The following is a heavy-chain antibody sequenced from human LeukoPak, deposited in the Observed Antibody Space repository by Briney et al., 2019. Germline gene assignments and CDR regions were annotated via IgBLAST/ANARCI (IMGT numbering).Heavy chain of an antibody. Sequence: SETLSLTCTVSGVSISSYFWSWIRHPAGKGLEWIGRIHTSGSTSYNPSLKSRVTMSVDTSKNQFSLKLSSVTAADTAVYYCARGGCVYSYGGGDAFDIWGQGTMVTVSS. J-gene: IGHJ3*02. CDR1: GVSISSYF. CDR2: IHTSGST. V-gene: IGHV4-4*07. D-gene: IGHD5-18*01. CDR3: ARGGCVYSYGGGDAFDI.